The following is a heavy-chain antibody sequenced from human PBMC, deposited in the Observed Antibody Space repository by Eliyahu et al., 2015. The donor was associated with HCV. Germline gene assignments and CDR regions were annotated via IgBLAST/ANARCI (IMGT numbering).Heavy chain of an antibody. V-gene: IGHV4-34*01. J-gene: IGHJ4*02. CDR2: SNHSGST. Sequence: QVRLQQWGAGLLKPSETLSLTCAVYGGSFXGYYWXWIRXPPGKGLEWIXESNHSGSTNYNPSLKSRVTISVDTSKNQFSLKLSSVTAADTAVYYCARVARITMIVVVITGYYFDYWGQGTLVTVSS. CDR3: ARVARITMIVVVITGYYFDY. CDR1: GGSFXGYY. D-gene: IGHD3-22*01.